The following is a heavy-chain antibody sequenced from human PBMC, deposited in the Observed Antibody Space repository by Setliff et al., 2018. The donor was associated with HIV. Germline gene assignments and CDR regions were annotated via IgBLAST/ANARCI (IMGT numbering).Heavy chain of an antibody. CDR3: ASTTYYYDSSGHPPGWFDP. D-gene: IGHD3-22*01. Sequence: KVSCKASGGTFSSYTISWVRQAPGQGLEWMGRVIPILGIANNAQKFQGRVTMTADKSTSTAYMELSSLRSDDTAVYYCASTTYYYDSSGHPPGWFDPWGQGTLVTVSS. CDR1: GGTFSSYT. CDR2: VIPILGIA. V-gene: IGHV1-69*02. J-gene: IGHJ5*02.